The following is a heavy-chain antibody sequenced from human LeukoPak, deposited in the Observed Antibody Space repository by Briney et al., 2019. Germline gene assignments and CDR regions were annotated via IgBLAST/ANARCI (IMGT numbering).Heavy chain of an antibody. V-gene: IGHV1-2*04. D-gene: IGHD6-13*01. CDR2: INPNSGGT. CDR1: GYTFTGYY. CDR3: ARGHPLDENSSSTERDY. Sequence: ASVRVSCKASGYTFTGYYMHWVRQAPGQGLEWMGWINPNSGGTNYAQKFQGWVTMTRDTSISTAYMELSRLRSDDTAVYYCARGHPLDENSSSTERDYWGQGTLVTVSS. J-gene: IGHJ4*02.